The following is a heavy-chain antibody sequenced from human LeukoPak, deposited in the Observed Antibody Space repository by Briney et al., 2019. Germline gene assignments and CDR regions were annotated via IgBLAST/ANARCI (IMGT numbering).Heavy chain of an antibody. V-gene: IGHV4-39*07. CDR1: GGSISSSSYY. J-gene: IGHJ6*02. CDR3: ARDHLPYYYYGMDV. Sequence: SETLSLTCTVSGGSISSSSYYWGWIRQPPGKGLEWIGSIYYSGSTYYNPSLKSRVTISVDTSKNQFSLKLSSVTAADTAVYYCARDHLPYYYYGMDVWGQGTTVTVSS. CDR2: IYYSGST.